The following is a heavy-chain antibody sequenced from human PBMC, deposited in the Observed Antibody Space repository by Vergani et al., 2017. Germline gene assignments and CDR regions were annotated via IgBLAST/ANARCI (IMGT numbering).Heavy chain of an antibody. V-gene: IGHV4-38-2*01. CDR3: ARQTQLWFGEPRPFDY. J-gene: IGHJ4*02. D-gene: IGHD3-10*01. Sequence: QVQLQESGPGLVKPSETLSLTCAVSGYSISSGYYWGWIRQPPGKGLEWIGNIYHSGSTYYNPSLKSRVTISVETSKNQFSLKLSSVTAADTAVYYCARQTQLWFGEPRPFDYWGQGTLVTVSS. CDR2: IYHSGST. CDR1: GYSISSGYY.